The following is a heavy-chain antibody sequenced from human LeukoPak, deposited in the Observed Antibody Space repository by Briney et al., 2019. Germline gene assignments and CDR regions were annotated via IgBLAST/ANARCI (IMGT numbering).Heavy chain of an antibody. D-gene: IGHD2-15*01. CDR3: AREVDGWFDP. Sequence: ASVKVPCKASGGTFSSYAISWVRQAPGQGLEWMGGIIPIFGTADYAQKFQGRGTITADESTSTAYMELSSLRSEDTAVYYCAREVDGWFDPWGQGTLVTVSS. CDR2: IIPIFGTA. V-gene: IGHV1-69*13. J-gene: IGHJ5*02. CDR1: GGTFSSYA.